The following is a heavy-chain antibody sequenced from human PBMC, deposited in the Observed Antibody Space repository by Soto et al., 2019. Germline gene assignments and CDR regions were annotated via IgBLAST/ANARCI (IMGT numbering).Heavy chain of an antibody. CDR2: IYDSGST. Sequence: QVQLQESGPGLVKPSQTLSLTCTVSGGSISSGGYYWSWIRQHPGKGLEWIGYIYDSGSTYYNPSLTSRATMSVATSKNLFSLKLSCVTAADDGGYYCARTPSAWGQGTLVTVSP. CDR1: GGSISSGGYY. V-gene: IGHV4-31*03. CDR3: ARTPSA. J-gene: IGHJ5*02.